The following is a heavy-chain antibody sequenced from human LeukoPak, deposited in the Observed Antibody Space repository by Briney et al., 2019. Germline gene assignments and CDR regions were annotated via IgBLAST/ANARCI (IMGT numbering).Heavy chain of an antibody. J-gene: IGHJ4*02. V-gene: IGHV4-59*01. CDR1: GGSIISYY. CDR2: IYYSGNT. CDR3: ARDYLSGGYFDY. D-gene: IGHD2-15*01. Sequence: SEALSLTCTVSGGSIISYYWSWIRQSPGKGLEWIGYIYYSGNTNYNPSLKSRVTILVDTSKNQFSLKLRSVTAADTAVYYCARDYLSGGYFDYWGQGTLVTVSS.